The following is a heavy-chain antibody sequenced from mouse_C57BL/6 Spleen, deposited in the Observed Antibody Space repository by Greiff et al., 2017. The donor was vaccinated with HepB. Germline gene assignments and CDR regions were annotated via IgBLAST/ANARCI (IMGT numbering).Heavy chain of an antibody. CDR1: GYTFTSYW. CDR3: ARNYYYGSSYVWFAY. Sequence: VQLQQSGAELVKPGASVKLSCKASGYTFTSYWMQWVKQRPGQGLEWIGEIDPSDSYTNYNQKFKGKATLTVDTSSSTAYMQLSSLTSEDSAVYYCARNYYYGSSYVWFAYWGQGTLVTVSA. D-gene: IGHD1-1*01. CDR2: IDPSDSYT. V-gene: IGHV1-50*01. J-gene: IGHJ3*01.